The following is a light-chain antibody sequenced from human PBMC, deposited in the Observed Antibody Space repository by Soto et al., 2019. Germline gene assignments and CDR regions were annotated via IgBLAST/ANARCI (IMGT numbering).Light chain of an antibody. J-gene: IGLJ2*01. CDR3: SSYTPSSIVI. CDR2: EVT. CDR1: SSDVGGYSY. V-gene: IGLV2-14*01. Sequence: QSALTQPASVSGSPGQSITISCTGTSSDVGGYSYVSWYQQHPGKAPKLMIYEVTDRPSGVSNRFSGSKSGNTASLTISGLQAEDEADYYCSSYTPSSIVIFGGGTKVTVL.